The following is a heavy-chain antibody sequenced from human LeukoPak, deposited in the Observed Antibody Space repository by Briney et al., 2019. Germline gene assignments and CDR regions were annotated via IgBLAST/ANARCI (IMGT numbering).Heavy chain of an antibody. CDR3: TKTPLSGYYFNF. CDR2: ISSSSSYI. D-gene: IGHD3-3*01. CDR1: GFAFSTYS. J-gene: IGHJ4*02. V-gene: IGHV3-21*01. Sequence: GGSLRLSCAASGFAFSTYSMNWVRQAPGKGLEWVSSISSSSSYIYYADSLKGRFTITRDNARNSLYLQINSLRADDTAVYYCTKTPLSGYYFNFWGQGTMVTVSS.